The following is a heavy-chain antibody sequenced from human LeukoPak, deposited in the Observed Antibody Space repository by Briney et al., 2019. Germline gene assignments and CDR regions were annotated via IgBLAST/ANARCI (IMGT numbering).Heavy chain of an antibody. CDR1: GYTFTSYD. V-gene: IGHV1-8*03. Sequence: ASVKVSCKASGYTFTSYDINWVRQATGQGLEWMGWMNPNSGNTGYAQKFQGRVTITRNTSISTAYMELSSLRSEDTAVYYCARGPRRGYDFWSGYYTGTNWFDPWGQGTLVTVSS. CDR3: ARGPRRGYDFWSGYYTGTNWFDP. J-gene: IGHJ5*02. D-gene: IGHD3-3*01. CDR2: MNPNSGNT.